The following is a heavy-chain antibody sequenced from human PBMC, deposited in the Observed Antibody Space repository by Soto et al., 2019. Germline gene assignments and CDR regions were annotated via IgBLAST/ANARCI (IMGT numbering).Heavy chain of an antibody. CDR3: ARGGCTTSSCDGAFYYYYMDV. CDR1: GASISSGDYY. Sequence: SETLSLTCTVSGASISSGDYYWNWIRQHPGKGLEWIGYIYAGGSTYNNPSLKSRVTMSIDTSKNQFSLKVSPVTATDTAVYYCARGGCTTSSCDGAFYYYYMDVWGKGTTVTVSS. D-gene: IGHD2-2*01. V-gene: IGHV4-31*03. J-gene: IGHJ6*03. CDR2: IYAGGST.